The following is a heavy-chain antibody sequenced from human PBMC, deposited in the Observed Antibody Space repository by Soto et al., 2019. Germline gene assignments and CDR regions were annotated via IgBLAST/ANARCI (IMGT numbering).Heavy chain of an antibody. CDR2: ISGSGGST. Sequence: EVQLLESGGGLVQPGGSLRLSCAASGFTFSSYAMSWVRQAPGKGLEWVSAISGSGGSTYYADSVKGRFTISRDNSKHTLDLQMDSLRAEDTAVYYCHGDYDYYCGMDVWGQGATVTVSS. CDR1: GFTFSSYA. V-gene: IGHV3-23*01. CDR3: HGDYDYYCGMDV. J-gene: IGHJ6*02. D-gene: IGHD4-17*01.